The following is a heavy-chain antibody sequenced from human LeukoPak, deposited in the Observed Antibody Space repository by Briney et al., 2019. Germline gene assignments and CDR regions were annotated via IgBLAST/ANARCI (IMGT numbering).Heavy chain of an antibody. V-gene: IGHV1-69*06. CDR1: GGTFSSYA. J-gene: IGHJ5*02. CDR2: IIPIFGTA. CDR3: ARDLGVLAAAANS. Sequence: ASVKVSCKASGGTFSSYAISWVRQAPGQGLEWMGRIIPIFGTANYAQKFQGRVTITADKSTRTAYMELSSLRSEDTAVYYCARDLGVLAAAANSWGQGTLVTVSS. D-gene: IGHD6-13*01.